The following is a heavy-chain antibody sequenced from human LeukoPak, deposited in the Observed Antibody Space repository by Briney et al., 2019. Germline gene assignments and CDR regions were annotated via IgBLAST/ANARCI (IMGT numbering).Heavy chain of an antibody. CDR2: IHYGGSS. J-gene: IGHJ3*02. Sequence: SETLSLTCTVSGGSIRGYHWSWIRQPPGKGLEWIGYIHYGGSSNYNPSLKSRLTISVDMSNNHFSLKLNSVTAADTAVYYCARDWVPTNLAVAHAFDIWGQGTTVTVSS. CDR1: GGSIRGYH. D-gene: IGHD6-19*01. CDR3: ARDWVPTNLAVAHAFDI. V-gene: IGHV4-59*01.